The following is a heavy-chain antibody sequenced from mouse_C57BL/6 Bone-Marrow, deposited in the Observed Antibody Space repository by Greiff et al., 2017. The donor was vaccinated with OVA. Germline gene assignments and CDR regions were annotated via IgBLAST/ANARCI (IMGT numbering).Heavy chain of an antibody. CDR2: IRLKSDNYAA. D-gene: IGHD1-1*01. CDR3: TGGVVDYYAMDY. Sequence: DVKLQESGGGLVQPGGSMKLSCVASGFTFSNYWMNWVRQSPEKGLEWVAQIRLKSDNYAAHYAESVKGRFTISRDDSKSSVYLQMNNLRAEDTGIYYCTGGVVDYYAMDYWGQGTSVTVSS. CDR1: GFTFSNYW. J-gene: IGHJ4*01. V-gene: IGHV6-3*01.